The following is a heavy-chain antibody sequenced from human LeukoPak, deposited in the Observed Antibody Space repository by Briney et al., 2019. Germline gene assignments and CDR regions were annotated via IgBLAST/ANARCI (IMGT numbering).Heavy chain of an antibody. CDR1: GFTFSSYA. CDR3: ARDDSIDY. J-gene: IGHJ4*02. Sequence: GGSLRLSCAASGFTFSSYAMHWVRQAPGKGLERVAVISYDGSNKYYADSVKGRFTISRDNSKNTLYLQMNSLRAEDTAVYYCARDDSIDYWGQGTLVTVSS. D-gene: IGHD2-15*01. CDR2: ISYDGSNK. V-gene: IGHV3-30-3*01.